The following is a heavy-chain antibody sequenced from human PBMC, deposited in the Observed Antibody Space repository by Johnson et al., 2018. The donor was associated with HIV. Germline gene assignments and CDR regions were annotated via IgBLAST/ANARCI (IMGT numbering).Heavy chain of an antibody. CDR3: ARAFPMVRYDAFDI. J-gene: IGHJ3*02. D-gene: IGHD3-10*01. CDR1: GFTFSSYA. CDR2: IYSGGST. Sequence: QVQLVESGGGVVQPGRSLRLSCAASGFTFSSYAMHWVRQAPGKGLEWVAVIYSGGSTYYADSVKGRFTISRDNSKNTLYLQLNSLRAEDTAVYYCARAFPMVRYDAFDIWGQGTMVTVSS. V-gene: IGHV3-NL1*01.